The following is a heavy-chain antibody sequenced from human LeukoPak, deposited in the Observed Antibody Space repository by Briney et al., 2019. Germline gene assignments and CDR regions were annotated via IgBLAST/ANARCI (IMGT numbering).Heavy chain of an antibody. J-gene: IGHJ4*02. V-gene: IGHV3-7*01. CDR2: ILQDGSEK. D-gene: IGHD6-6*01. CDR3: ARAGAYSSSSSAGF. Sequence: GGSLRLSCAASGFTFSSYWMSWVRQTPGKGLEWVAIILQDGSEKHYVASVKGRFTISRDNAKNSVYLQMNSLRAEDTAVYYCARAGAYSSSSSAGFWGQGTLVTVSS. CDR1: GFTFSSYW.